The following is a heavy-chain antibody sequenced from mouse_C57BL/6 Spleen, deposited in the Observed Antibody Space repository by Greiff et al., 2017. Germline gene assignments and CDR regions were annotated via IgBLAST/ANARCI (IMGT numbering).Heavy chain of an antibody. V-gene: IGHV2-5*01. Sequence: VQLKESGPGLVQPSQSLSITCTVSGFSLTSYGVHWVRQSPGKGLEWLGVIWRGGSTDYNAAFMSRLSITKDNSKSQVFFKMNSLQADDTAIYYCAKKRDGYHYYAMDYWGQGTSVTVSS. D-gene: IGHD2-3*01. CDR1: GFSLTSYG. CDR2: IWRGGST. J-gene: IGHJ4*01. CDR3: AKKRDGYHYYAMDY.